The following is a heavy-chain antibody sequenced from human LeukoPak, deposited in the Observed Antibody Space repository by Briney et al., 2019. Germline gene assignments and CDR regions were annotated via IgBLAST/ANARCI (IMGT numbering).Heavy chain of an antibody. V-gene: IGHV3-7*01. CDR3: ARGEKGSSWSYYFDY. D-gene: IGHD6-13*01. Sequence: GGSLRLSCAASGFTFSSYWMSWVRQAPGKGLEWVANIKQDGSEKYYVDCVKGRFTISRDNAKNSLYLQMNSLRAEDTAVYYCARGEKGSSWSYYFDYWGQGTLVTVSS. CDR1: GFTFSSYW. CDR2: IKQDGSEK. J-gene: IGHJ4*02.